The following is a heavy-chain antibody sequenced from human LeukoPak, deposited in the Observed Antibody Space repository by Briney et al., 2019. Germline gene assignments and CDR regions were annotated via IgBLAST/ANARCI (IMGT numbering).Heavy chain of an antibody. V-gene: IGHV3-7*01. CDR2: IKGDESKK. CDR3: ARDSNPRGGYDAFDF. CDR1: GFTFSDYW. J-gene: IGHJ3*01. Sequence: GESLKISCTASGFTFSDYWMTWVRQAPGKGLEWAANIKGDESKKYYVDSVKGRFTISRDNAKNSLYLQMNSLRAEDTAVYYCARDSNPRGGYDAFDFWGQGTLVTVSS. D-gene: IGHD3-10*01.